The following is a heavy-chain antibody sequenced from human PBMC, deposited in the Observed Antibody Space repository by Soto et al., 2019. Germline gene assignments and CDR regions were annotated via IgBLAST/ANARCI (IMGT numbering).Heavy chain of an antibody. CDR3: ARANTLGPSINWFDP. Sequence: SETLSLTCTVSGGSISSGDYYWSWIRQPPGKGLEWIGYIYYSGSTYYNPSLKSRVTISVDTSKNQFSLKLSSVTAADTAVYYCARANTLGPSINWFDPWGQGTLVTVS. CDR2: IYYSGST. D-gene: IGHD2-2*02. V-gene: IGHV4-30-4*01. J-gene: IGHJ5*02. CDR1: GGSISSGDYY.